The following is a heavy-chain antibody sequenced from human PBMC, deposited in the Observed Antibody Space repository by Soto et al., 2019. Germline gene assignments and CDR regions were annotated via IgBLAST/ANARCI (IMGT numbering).Heavy chain of an antibody. CDR1: GVSIKSHY. Sequence: SETLSLTCNVSGVSIKSHYWAWIRQPPGKGLEWIGNIHYSGTAGYSPSLQSRVTLSVLRAGNQLSLRLTSVTAADTAVYFCARRKVPAGTWWDGAFDIWGQGTMVTVSS. D-gene: IGHD2-2*01. CDR3: ARRKVPAGTWWDGAFDI. J-gene: IGHJ3*02. V-gene: IGHV4-59*11. CDR2: IHYSGTA.